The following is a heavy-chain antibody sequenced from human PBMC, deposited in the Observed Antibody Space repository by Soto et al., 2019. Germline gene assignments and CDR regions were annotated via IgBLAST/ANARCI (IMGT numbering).Heavy chain of an antibody. D-gene: IGHD3-3*01. Sequence: ASVKVSCKASGYTFTGYYMHWVRQAPGQGLEWMGWINPNSGGTNYAQKFQGWVTMTRDTSISTAYMELSRLRSDDTAVYYCARDSVEVLRFLEWSRGGMDVWGQGTTVTVSS. CDR1: GYTFTGYY. J-gene: IGHJ6*02. CDR2: INPNSGGT. CDR3: ARDSVEVLRFLEWSRGGMDV. V-gene: IGHV1-2*04.